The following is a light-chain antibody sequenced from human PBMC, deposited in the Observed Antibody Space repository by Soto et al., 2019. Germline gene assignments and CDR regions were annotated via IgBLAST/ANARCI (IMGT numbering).Light chain of an antibody. V-gene: IGLV2-8*01. CDR3: SSYAGNYNLI. CDR1: TSDVGAYNF. Sequence: QSALTQPPSASVSPGQSVTISCTGATSDVGAYNFVSWYQQHPGKAPKLMIYAVNKRPSGVPDRFSGSKSGNTASLTVSGLQAEDEADYFCSSYAGNYNLIFGGGTKLTVL. CDR2: AVN. J-gene: IGLJ2*01.